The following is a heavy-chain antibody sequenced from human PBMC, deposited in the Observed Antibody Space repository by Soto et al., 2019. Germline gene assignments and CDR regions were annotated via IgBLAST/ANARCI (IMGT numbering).Heavy chain of an antibody. J-gene: IGHJ3*01. CDR3: ARRASR. D-gene: IGHD1-26*01. V-gene: IGHV3-48*03. CDR1: GFTFSSSE. Sequence: EVQLVESGGGLVQPGGSLRLSCAVSGFTFSSSEMYWVRQAPGKGLEWISYIHPSGQPIFYADSVKGRFTISRDNANNSLFLHLNSLRAEDTAVYYCARRASRWGQGTMVNVSS. CDR2: IHPSGQPI.